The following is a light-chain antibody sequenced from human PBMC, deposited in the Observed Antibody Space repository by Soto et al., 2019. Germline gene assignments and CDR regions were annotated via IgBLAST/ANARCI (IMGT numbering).Light chain of an antibody. J-gene: IGLJ1*01. V-gene: IGLV1-40*01. CDR3: QSYDSSLSAYV. Sequence: QAVVTQPPSVSGAPGQWVTISCTGSSSNIGAGYDVQWYQQIPGTAPKLLIYGNINRPSGVPDRFSASKSGTSASLAITGLQAEDDADYYCQSYDSSLSAYVFGTGTKVTVL. CDR2: GNI. CDR1: SSNIGAGYD.